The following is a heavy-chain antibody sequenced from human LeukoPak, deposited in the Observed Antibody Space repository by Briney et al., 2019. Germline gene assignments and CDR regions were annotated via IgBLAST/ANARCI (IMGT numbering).Heavy chain of an antibody. D-gene: IGHD4-17*01. CDR3: AKLSRETTAPY. CDR2: IRGGGGTT. Sequence: GGSLRLSCAASGFTFSSYTMSWVRQAPGKGLEWVSSIRGGGGTTYYADSVMGRFTISRDNSRDTLYLQMNSLRAEDTAVYYCAKLSRETTAPYWGQGTLVTVSS. J-gene: IGHJ4*02. V-gene: IGHV3-23*01. CDR1: GFTFSSYT.